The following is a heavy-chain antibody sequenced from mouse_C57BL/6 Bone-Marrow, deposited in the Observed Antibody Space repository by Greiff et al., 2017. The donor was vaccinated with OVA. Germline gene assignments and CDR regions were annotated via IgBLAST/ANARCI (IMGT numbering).Heavy chain of an antibody. CDR2: IHPNSGST. J-gene: IGHJ2*01. Sequence: VQLQQPGAELVKPGASVKLSCKASGYTFTSYWMHWVKQRPGQGLEWIGMIHPNSGSTNYNEKFKSKATLTVDKSSSTAYMHLSSLTSEDSAVYYCARGEFTTVSDYWGQGTTLTVSS. D-gene: IGHD1-1*01. CDR3: ARGEFTTVSDY. CDR1: GYTFTSYW. V-gene: IGHV1-64*01.